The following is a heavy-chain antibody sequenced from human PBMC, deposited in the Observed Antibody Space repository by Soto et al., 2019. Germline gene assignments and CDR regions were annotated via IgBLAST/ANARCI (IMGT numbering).Heavy chain of an antibody. Sequence: ASGKVSCKASGYTFTSYYVHWVRQAPGQGLEWMGVINPSGGRTSYAQNFQGRVTMTRDTSTSTVFMELTSLRSDDTAVYYCTRGPHITTMGHPFDIGGKGTMVTVSS. D-gene: IGHD3-22*01. V-gene: IGHV1-46*01. J-gene: IGHJ3*02. CDR1: GYTFTSYY. CDR3: TRGPHITTMGHPFDI. CDR2: INPSGGRT.